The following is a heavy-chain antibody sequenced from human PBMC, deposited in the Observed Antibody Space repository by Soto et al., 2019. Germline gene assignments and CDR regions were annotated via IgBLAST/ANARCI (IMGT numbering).Heavy chain of an antibody. CDR3: ASLHGINWFDP. V-gene: IGHV4-39*01. Sequence: PSETLSLTCTVSGGSISSSSYYCGWIRQPPGKGLERIGRIYYSGSTSYNPSLKSRVTISVDTSKNLFSLKLSSVPATDTAVYRCASLHGINWFDPWGQGTLVTVSS. CDR1: GGSISSSSYY. J-gene: IGHJ5*02. CDR2: IYYSGST. D-gene: IGHD1-20*01.